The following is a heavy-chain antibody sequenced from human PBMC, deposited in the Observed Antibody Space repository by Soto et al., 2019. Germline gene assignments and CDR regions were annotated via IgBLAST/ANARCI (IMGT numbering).Heavy chain of an antibody. V-gene: IGHV2-5*02. Sequence: QITLKESGPTRVKPTQTLTLTCTFSGFSLSTSGVGVGWIRQPPGKALEWLALIYWDDDKRYSPSLKSRLTSTKDTSKNQVVLTMDNMNPVDTDTYYCARHTIFGVDPCYYGMEVWGQGTTVTVFS. D-gene: IGHD3-3*01. CDR3: ARHTIFGVDPCYYGMEV. J-gene: IGHJ6*01. CDR2: IYWDDDK. CDR1: GFSLSTSGVG.